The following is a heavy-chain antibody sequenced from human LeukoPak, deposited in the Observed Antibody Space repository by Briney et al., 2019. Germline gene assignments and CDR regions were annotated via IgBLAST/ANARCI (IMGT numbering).Heavy chain of an antibody. Sequence: SVKVSCKASGGTFSSYAISWVRQAPGQGLEWMGRIIPILGIANYAQKFQGRVTITADKSTSTAYMELSSRRSEDTAVYYCARVTAVAGTLLDYWGQGTLVTVSS. V-gene: IGHV1-69*04. CDR3: ARVTAVAGTLLDY. J-gene: IGHJ4*02. D-gene: IGHD6-19*01. CDR1: GGTFSSYA. CDR2: IIPILGIA.